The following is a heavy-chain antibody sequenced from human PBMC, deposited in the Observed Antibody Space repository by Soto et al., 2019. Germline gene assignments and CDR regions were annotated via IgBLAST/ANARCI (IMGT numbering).Heavy chain of an antibody. CDR2: TYHSGST. J-gene: IGHJ5*02. CDR1: GGSISSSNW. CDR3: AMKQWLVFWVGNWFDP. Sequence: QVQLQESGPGLVKPSGTLSLTCAVSGGSISSSNWWSWVRQHPGKGLEWIGETYHSGSTNYNPSLKSRVNISVDKSKNQFSLKLSCVTAADTAVYYCAMKQWLVFWVGNWFDPWGQGTLVTVSS. V-gene: IGHV4-4*02. D-gene: IGHD6-19*01.